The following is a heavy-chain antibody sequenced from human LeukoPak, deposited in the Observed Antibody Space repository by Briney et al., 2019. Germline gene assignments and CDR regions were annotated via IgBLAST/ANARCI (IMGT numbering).Heavy chain of an antibody. CDR2: IRQDGIEK. J-gene: IGHJ6*02. D-gene: IGHD2-15*01. Sequence: GALRLSCAASGFTFSSYAMSWVRQAPGKGLEWVANIRQDGIEKYHVDSVKGRFTISRDNAKNSLYLQMNSLRAEDTAVYYCATGCWNCRYAMDVWGQGTTVTVSS. CDR3: ATGCWNCRYAMDV. CDR1: GFTFSSYA. V-gene: IGHV3-7*01.